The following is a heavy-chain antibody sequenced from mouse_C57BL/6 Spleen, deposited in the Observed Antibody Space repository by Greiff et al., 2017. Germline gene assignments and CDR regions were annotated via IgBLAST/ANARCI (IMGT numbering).Heavy chain of an antibody. CDR3: ARTTTVVAIWFAY. V-gene: IGHV5-17*01. CDR1: GFTFSDYG. CDR2: ISSGSSTI. Sequence: EVQRVESGGGLVKPGGSLKLSCAASGFTFSDYGMHWVRQAPEKGLEWVAYISSGSSTIYYADTVKGRFTISRDNAKNTLFLQMTSLRSEDTAMYDCARTTTVVAIWFAYWGQGTLVTVSA. D-gene: IGHD1-1*01. J-gene: IGHJ3*01.